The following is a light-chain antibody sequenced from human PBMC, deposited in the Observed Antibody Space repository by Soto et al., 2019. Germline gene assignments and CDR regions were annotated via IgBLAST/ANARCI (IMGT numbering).Light chain of an antibody. V-gene: IGLV2-23*01. J-gene: IGLJ1*01. Sequence: QSVLTQPASVSGSPGQSITISCTDASSSLENSNLVSWYQQHPGKAPKLIIYAGNRRPSGFSTRFSGSNSGNTASLTIYGLQAEDEADYYCCSFSGSGTYVFGTGTKVTVL. CDR3: CSFSGSGTYV. CDR1: SSSLENSNL. CDR2: AGN.